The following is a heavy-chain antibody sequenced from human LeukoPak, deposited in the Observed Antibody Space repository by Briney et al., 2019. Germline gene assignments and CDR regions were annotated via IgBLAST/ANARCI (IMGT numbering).Heavy chain of an antibody. V-gene: IGHV3-23*01. D-gene: IGHD1-1*01. CDR2: INDTGGST. CDR1: GFTFINYA. J-gene: IGHJ4*02. Sequence: GGSLRLSCAASGFTFINYAMSWVRQAPGKGLEWVSAINDTGGSTYYADSVRGRFIISRDNSKNTVHLQMNSLRAEDTAVYYCAKSRSGSANWALQIFDNWGQGTLVTVSS. CDR3: AKSRSGSANWALQIFDN.